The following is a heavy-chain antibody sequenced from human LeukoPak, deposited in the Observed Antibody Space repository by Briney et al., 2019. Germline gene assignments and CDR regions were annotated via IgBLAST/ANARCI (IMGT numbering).Heavy chain of an antibody. D-gene: IGHD3-3*01. Sequence: GGSLRLSCAASGFTLSSYWMHWVRQAPGKGLVWVSRINSDGSSTSYADSVKGRFTISRDNAKNSLYLQMNSLRAEDTAVYYCARDFGAPGIDYWGQGTLVTVSS. V-gene: IGHV3-74*01. J-gene: IGHJ4*02. CDR2: INSDGSST. CDR1: GFTLSSYW. CDR3: ARDFGAPGIDY.